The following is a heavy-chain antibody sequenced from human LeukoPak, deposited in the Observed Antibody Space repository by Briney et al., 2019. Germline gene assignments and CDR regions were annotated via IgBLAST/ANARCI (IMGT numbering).Heavy chain of an antibody. V-gene: IGHV4-34*01. CDR1: GGSFSGYY. CDR3: ARRASHRIAVAVRGAFDI. J-gene: IGHJ3*02. CDR2: INHSGST. Sequence: PSETLSLTCAVYGGSFSGYYWSWIRQPPGKGLEWIGEINHSGSTNYNPSLKSRVTISVDTSKNQFSLKLSSVTAADTAVYYCARRASHRIAVAVRGAFDIWGQGTMVTVSS. D-gene: IGHD6-19*01.